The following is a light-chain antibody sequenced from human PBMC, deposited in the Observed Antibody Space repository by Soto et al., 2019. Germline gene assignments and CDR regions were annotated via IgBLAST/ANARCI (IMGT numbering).Light chain of an antibody. CDR1: QTIGSN. V-gene: IGKV3-15*01. J-gene: IGKJ4*01. Sequence: EIVVTQTHATLSLSPEERVTLSCRASQTIGSNLAWYQQKPGQAPRLLIYGASTRATGIPARFSGSGSGTEFTLTISSLQSEDFAVYYCQHYNDWLTFGGGTKVDI. CDR3: QHYNDWLT. CDR2: GAS.